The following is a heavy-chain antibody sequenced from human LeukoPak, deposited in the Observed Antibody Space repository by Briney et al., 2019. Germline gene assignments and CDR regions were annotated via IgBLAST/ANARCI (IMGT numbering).Heavy chain of an antibody. CDR3: ARDLSRTYDP. J-gene: IGHJ5*02. CDR2: IIPIFGTA. D-gene: IGHD1-14*01. CDR1: GGTFSSYA. Sequence: GASVKVSCTASGGTFSSYAISWVRQAPGQGLEWMGGIIPIFGTANYAQKFQGRVTITADESTSTAYMELSSLRSEDTAVYYCARDLSRTYDPWGQGTLVTVSS. V-gene: IGHV1-69*01.